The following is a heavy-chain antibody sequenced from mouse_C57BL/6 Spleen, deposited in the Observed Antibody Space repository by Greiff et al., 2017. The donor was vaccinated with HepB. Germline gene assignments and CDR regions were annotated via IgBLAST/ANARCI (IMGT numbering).Heavy chain of an antibody. D-gene: IGHD2-3*01. V-gene: IGHV14-1*01. CDR3: TVYDGYPFFDY. CDR2: IDPEDGDT. Sequence: VQLQQSGAELVRPGASVKLSCTASGFNIKDYYMHWVKQRPEQGLEWIGRIDPEDGDTEYAPKFQGKATMTADTSSNTAYLQLSSLTSEDTAVDYCTVYDGYPFFDYWGQSTTLTVSS. CDR1: GFNIKDYY. J-gene: IGHJ2*01.